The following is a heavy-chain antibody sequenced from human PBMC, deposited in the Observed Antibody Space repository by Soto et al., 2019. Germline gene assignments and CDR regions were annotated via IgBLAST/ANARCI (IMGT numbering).Heavy chain of an antibody. D-gene: IGHD7-27*01. CDR3: ARGGLGGDDAFDI. CDR2: IYYSGST. V-gene: IGHV4-30-4*01. CDR1: GGSISSGDYY. Sequence: SETLSLTCTVSGGSISSGDYYWSWIRQPPGKGLEWIGYIYYSGSTYYNPSLKSRVTISVDTSKNQFSLKLSSVTAADTAVYYWARGGLGGDDAFDIWGQGTMVTVSS. J-gene: IGHJ3*02.